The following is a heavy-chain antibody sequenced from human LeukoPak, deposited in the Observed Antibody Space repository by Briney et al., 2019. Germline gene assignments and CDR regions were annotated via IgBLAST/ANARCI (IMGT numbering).Heavy chain of an antibody. CDR2: IKQDGSEK. J-gene: IGHJ4*02. CDR1: GFTFSTYW. D-gene: IGHD5-12*01. V-gene: IGHV3-7*01. Sequence: GGSLRLSCAASGFTFSTYWMSWVRQAPGKGLEWVANIKQDGSEKYYVDSVKGRFTISRDNARNSLYLQMNSLRADDTAVYYCARGGGYAWDYWGQGTLVTVSS. CDR3: ARGGGYAWDY.